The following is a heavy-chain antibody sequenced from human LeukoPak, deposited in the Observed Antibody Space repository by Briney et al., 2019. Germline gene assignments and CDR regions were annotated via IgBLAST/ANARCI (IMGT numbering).Heavy chain of an antibody. CDR3: ASIAAAGAP. Sequence: TSETLSLTCAVYGGSFSGYYWSWIRQPPGKGLEWIGEINHSGSTNYNPSLKSRVTISVDTSKNQFSLKLSSVTAADTAVYYCASIAAAGAPWGQGTLVTVSS. V-gene: IGHV4-34*01. CDR2: INHSGST. D-gene: IGHD6-13*01. J-gene: IGHJ4*02. CDR1: GGSFSGYY.